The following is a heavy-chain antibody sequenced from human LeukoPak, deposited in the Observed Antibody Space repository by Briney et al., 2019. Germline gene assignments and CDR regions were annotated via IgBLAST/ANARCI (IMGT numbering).Heavy chain of an antibody. V-gene: IGHV4-38-2*01. J-gene: IGHJ4*02. CDR1: GYSISSGYY. CDR3: ARHQDYYDSSGPDY. D-gene: IGHD3-22*01. Sequence: PSETLSLTCAVSGYSISSGYYWGWIQQPPGKGLEWIGSIYHSGSTYYNPSLKSRVTISVDTSKNQFSLKLSAVTAADTAVYYCARHQDYYDSSGPDYWGQGTLVTVSS. CDR2: IYHSGST.